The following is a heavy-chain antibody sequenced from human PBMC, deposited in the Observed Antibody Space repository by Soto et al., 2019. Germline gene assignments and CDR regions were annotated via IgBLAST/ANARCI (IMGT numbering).Heavy chain of an antibody. D-gene: IGHD3-9*01. J-gene: IGHJ6*02. CDR2: VSDRGVT. CDR3: AKRQGAGTADYYSMDV. Sequence: EVQLLESGGGLVQPGESLRLSCAASGFSLSNYAMSWVRQAPGKGLEWVSVVSDRGVTSTAGAVKDRFTISSDNTKNTLHLEMHSLRGEDTAVYYCAKRQGAGTADYYSMDVWGQGTTVTVSS. V-gene: IGHV3-23*01. CDR1: GFSLSNYA.